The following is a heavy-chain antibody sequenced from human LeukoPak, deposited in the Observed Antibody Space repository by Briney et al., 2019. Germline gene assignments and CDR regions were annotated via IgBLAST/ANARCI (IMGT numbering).Heavy chain of an antibody. J-gene: IGHJ4*02. CDR1: GLTFSNYG. CDR2: ISNLGSYI. CDR3: ARDWGSWDFDY. D-gene: IGHD3-16*01. Sequence: GGSLRLSCAASGLTFSNYGMHWVRQAPGKGLEWVSSISNLGSYIYYADSVKGRFTISRDNAKNSLYLQMNSLRVEDTAVYYCARDWGSWDFDYWGQGTVVTVSS. V-gene: IGHV3-21*01.